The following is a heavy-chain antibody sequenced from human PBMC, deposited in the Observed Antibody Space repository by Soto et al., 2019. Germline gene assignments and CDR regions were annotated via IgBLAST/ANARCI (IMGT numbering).Heavy chain of an antibody. J-gene: IGHJ6*02. V-gene: IGHV4-34*01. Sequence: SKTLSLTCAVYGGSFSGYYWSWIRQPPGKGLEWIGEINHSGSTNYNPSLKSRVTISVDTSKNQFSLKLSSVTAADTAVYYCARGRRYSYGYENFYYYYYGMDVWGQGTTVTVSS. CDR2: INHSGST. CDR1: GGSFSGYY. D-gene: IGHD5-18*01. CDR3: ARGRRYSYGYENFYYYYYGMDV.